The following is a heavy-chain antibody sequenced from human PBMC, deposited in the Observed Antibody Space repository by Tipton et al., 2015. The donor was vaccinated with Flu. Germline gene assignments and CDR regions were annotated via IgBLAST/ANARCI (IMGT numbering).Heavy chain of an antibody. Sequence: SLRLSCTASGVTFDGYAMHWVRQVPGKGLERVSLISWDGGSTFYGDSVRGRFTVSRDNRRNSLYLQMNSLRLEDTALYYCATEVAWQGGGYYGMDVWGQGTTVTVS. J-gene: IGHJ6*02. CDR1: GVTFDGYA. D-gene: IGHD1-26*01. CDR2: ISWDGGST. CDR3: ATEVAWQGGGYYGMDV. V-gene: IGHV3-43D*03.